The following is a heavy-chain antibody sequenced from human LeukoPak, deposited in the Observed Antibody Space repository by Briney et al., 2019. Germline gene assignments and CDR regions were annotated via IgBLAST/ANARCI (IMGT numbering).Heavy chain of an antibody. J-gene: IGHJ4*02. Sequence: SETLSLTCTVSGYSISSGYYWGWIRQPPGKGLEWIGSIYHSGSTYYNPSLKSRVTISVDTSKNQFSLKLSSVTAADTAVYYCASLSGYDPYYFDYGGQGTLVTVSS. CDR3: ASLSGYDPYYFDY. D-gene: IGHD5-12*01. CDR1: GYSISSGYY. CDR2: IYHSGST. V-gene: IGHV4-38-2*02.